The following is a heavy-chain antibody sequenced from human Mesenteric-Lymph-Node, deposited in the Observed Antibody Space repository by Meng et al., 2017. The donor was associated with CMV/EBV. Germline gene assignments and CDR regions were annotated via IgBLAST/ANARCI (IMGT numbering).Heavy chain of an antibody. V-gene: IGHV3-21*01. CDR3: ARAFDTGGYYRYFDY. CDR1: GFTFTSYS. J-gene: IGHJ4*02. D-gene: IGHD3-22*01. Sequence: LSLTCATSGFTFTSYSLNWVRQAPGKGLEWVSAISSYSTYIYYADSVKGRFTISRDNAKNSLYLQMNSLRAEDTAIYYCARAFDTGGYYRYFDYWGQGILVTVSS. CDR2: ISSYSTYI.